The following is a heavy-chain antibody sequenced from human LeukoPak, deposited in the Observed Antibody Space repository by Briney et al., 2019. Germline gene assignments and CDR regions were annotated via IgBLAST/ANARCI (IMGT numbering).Heavy chain of an antibody. CDR3: ANRYSYDSSGYYCPPDAFDI. V-gene: IGHV3-23*01. J-gene: IGHJ3*02. CDR1: GFTFSSYA. CDR2: ISGSGGST. Sequence: GGSLRLSCAASGFTFSSYAMSWVRQAPGKGLEWVSAISGSGGSTYYADSVKGRFTISRDNSKNTLYLQMNSLRAEDTAVYYCANRYSYDSSGYYCPPDAFDIWGKGPMVTVSS. D-gene: IGHD3-22*01.